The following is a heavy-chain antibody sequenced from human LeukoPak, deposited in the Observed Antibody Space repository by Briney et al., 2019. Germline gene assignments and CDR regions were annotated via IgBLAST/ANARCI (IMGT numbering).Heavy chain of an antibody. V-gene: IGHV3-21*01. CDR2: ISSSSSYI. J-gene: IGHJ6*03. D-gene: IGHD3-9*01. CDR1: GFTFSSYS. CDR3: ASFETGHTYYYYYMDV. Sequence: GGSLRLSCAASGFTFSSYSMNWVRQAPGKGLEWVSSISSSSSYIYYADSVKGRFTISRDNAKNSLYLQMNSLRAEDTAVYYCASFETGHTYYYYYMDVWGKGTTVTVSS.